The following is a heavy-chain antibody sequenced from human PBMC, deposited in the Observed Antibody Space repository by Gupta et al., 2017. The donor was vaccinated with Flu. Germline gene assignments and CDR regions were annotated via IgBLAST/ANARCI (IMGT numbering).Heavy chain of an antibody. V-gene: IGHV4-38-2*02. CDR3: AREHRYEGAWSYDLGDH. D-gene: IGHD3-10*01. CDR2: IYHSGRT. Sequence: QVQLQESGPGLVNPSEALSLTCAVSGYSISSGYYWGWIRQPTGKGLEGIGSIYHSGRTSSKTSLNMRVTISVDTSNKHVSRKLSAVTAAQPAVDECAREHRYEGAWSYDLGDHRGQGTLVTVSS. CDR1: GYSISSGYY. J-gene: IGHJ4*02.